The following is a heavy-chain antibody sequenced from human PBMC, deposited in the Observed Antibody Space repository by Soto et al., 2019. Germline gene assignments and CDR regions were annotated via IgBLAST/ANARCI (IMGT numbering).Heavy chain of an antibody. V-gene: IGHV4-61*01. CDR2: AYYRGGT. CDR1: GLSVTSDSY. D-gene: IGHD6-13*01. J-gene: IGHJ3*02. CDR3: ARFGSSRRGVGAFDI. Sequence: PSETLSLTCTVSGLSVTSDSYWSWIRQAPGKGLEWIGYAYYRGGTRYNPSLKSRLTISVDTSKNQFSLKLSSVTAADTAVYYCARFGSSRRGVGAFDIWGQGTMVTVSS.